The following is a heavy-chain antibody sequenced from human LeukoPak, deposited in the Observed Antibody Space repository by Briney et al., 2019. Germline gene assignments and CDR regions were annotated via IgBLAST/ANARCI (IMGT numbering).Heavy chain of an antibody. Sequence: SETLSLTCTVSGGSISSYYWSWIRQPPGKGLEWIGSIYDSGSTYYNPSLKSRVTISVDTTKNQFSLKLNSVTAADTAVYYCARHYGPWGQGTLVTVSS. CDR1: GGSISSYY. CDR3: ARHYGP. J-gene: IGHJ5*02. CDR2: IYDSGST. D-gene: IGHD3-16*01. V-gene: IGHV4-59*05.